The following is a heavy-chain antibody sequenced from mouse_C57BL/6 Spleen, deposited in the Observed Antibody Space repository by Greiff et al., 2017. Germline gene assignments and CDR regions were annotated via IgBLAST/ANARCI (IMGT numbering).Heavy chain of an antibody. J-gene: IGHJ4*01. D-gene: IGHD2-1*01. V-gene: IGHV14-1*01. CDR1: GFNIKDYS. CDR2: IDPEDGDT. Sequence: VQLQQSGAELVRPGASVKLSCTASGFNIKDYSMHWVKQRPEQGLEWIGRIDPEDGDTEYAPKFQGKVTMTADTSSNTAYLQFSSLTSEDTAVYYCTKPSFYYGNYDYYAMDYWGQGTSVTVSS. CDR3: TKPSFYYGNYDYYAMDY.